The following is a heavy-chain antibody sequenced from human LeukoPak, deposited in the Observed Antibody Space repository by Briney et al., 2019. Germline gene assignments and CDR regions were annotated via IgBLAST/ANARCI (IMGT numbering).Heavy chain of an antibody. CDR1: GYSFAKYW. V-gene: IGHV5-51*01. D-gene: IGHD6-13*01. J-gene: IGHJ2*01. Sequence: GESLKISCRGSGYSFAKYWIAWVRQMPGKGLEWMGFIYGGDSETKYSPSFQGQATISVDRSISTAYLQWSSLKASDTAIYYCARGIAAAGPFWYFDFWGRGTLVTVSS. CDR3: ARGIAAAGPFWYFDF. CDR2: IYGGDSET.